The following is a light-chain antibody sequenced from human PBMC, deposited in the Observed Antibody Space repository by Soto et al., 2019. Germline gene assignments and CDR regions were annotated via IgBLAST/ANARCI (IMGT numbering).Light chain of an antibody. J-gene: IGLJ1*01. CDR3: QVWDTSSDSYV. CDR2: DDT. CDR1: NIGRKS. V-gene: IGLV3-21*02. Sequence: SYVLTQPPSVSVAPGQTARITCGGNNIGRKSVHWYQQRPGQAPVLVVYDDTDRPSGIPERFSGSKSGNTATLTIGRVEAGDEADYYCQVWDTSSDSYVFGTGTKLTVL.